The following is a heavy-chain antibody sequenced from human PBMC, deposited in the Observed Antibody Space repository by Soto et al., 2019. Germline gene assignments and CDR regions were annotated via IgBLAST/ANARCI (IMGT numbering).Heavy chain of an antibody. Sequence: SETLSLTCSVSGGSISSYYWSWIRQSAGKGLEWIGRIQNSGNAYYNPSLEGRVTISEDTSKNQFSLKVSSVAAADTAVYYCARDGTSSYGLDVWGQGTTVTVSS. CDR1: GGSISSYY. V-gene: IGHV4-4*07. CDR3: ARDGTSSYGLDV. D-gene: IGHD2-2*01. J-gene: IGHJ6*02. CDR2: IQNSGNA.